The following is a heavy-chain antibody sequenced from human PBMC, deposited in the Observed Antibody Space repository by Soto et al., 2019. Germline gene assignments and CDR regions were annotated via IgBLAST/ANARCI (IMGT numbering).Heavy chain of an antibody. V-gene: IGHV3-15*01. CDR1: GFTFSNAW. J-gene: IGHJ4*02. CDR3: TTEPSFYSGYDSTFDY. CDR2: IKSKTDGGTT. D-gene: IGHD5-12*01. Sequence: EVQLVESGGGLVKPGGSLRLYCAAYGFTFSNAWMSWVRQAPGKGLEWVGRIKSKTDGGTTDYAAPVKGRFTISRADSKHTLYLQMNSLKTEDTAVYYCTTEPSFYSGYDSTFDYSGQGTMLTVS.